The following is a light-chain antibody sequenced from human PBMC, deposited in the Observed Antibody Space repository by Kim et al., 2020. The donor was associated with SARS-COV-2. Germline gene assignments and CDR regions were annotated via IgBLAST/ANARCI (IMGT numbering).Light chain of an antibody. CDR3: SAWDSSLSAWV. CDR1: SNNVGDQG. Sequence: QAGLTQPPSVSKGLRQTATLTCTGNSNNVGDQGAAWLQQHQGHPPKLLSYRSNNRPSGISERFSASRSRSTASLTITGLQPEDEADYYCSAWDSSLSAWVFGGGTQLTVL. V-gene: IGLV10-54*04. CDR2: RSN. J-gene: IGLJ2*01.